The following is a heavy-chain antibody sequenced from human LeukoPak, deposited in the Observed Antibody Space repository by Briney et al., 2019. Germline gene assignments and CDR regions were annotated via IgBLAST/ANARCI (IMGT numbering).Heavy chain of an antibody. V-gene: IGHV4-31*03. CDR2: IYYSGST. D-gene: IGHD3-10*01. J-gene: IGHJ4*02. CDR3: ARDNRGSGSTH. CDR1: GGSIRSGGYY. Sequence: PSETLSLTCTVSGGSIRSGGYYWSWIRQHPGKGLEWIGYIYYSGSTYYNPSLKSRVTISVDTSKNQFSLKLSSVTAADTAVYYCARDNRGSGSTHWGQGTLVTVSS.